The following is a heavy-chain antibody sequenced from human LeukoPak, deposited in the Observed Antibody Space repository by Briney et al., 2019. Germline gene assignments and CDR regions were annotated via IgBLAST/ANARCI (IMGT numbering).Heavy chain of an antibody. J-gene: IGHJ6*03. CDR2: ISSLGNTI. Sequence: PGGSLRLSCAASGFMFSSYSMNWVRQAPGKGLEWVSYISSLGNTIHYAESVRGRFTTSRDNGQNSLYLQMNSLRAEDTAVYYCTKVPDSGYYIAHYYYMDVWGKGTTVTVSS. D-gene: IGHD5-12*01. CDR3: TKVPDSGYYIAHYYYMDV. V-gene: IGHV3-48*01. CDR1: GFMFSSYS.